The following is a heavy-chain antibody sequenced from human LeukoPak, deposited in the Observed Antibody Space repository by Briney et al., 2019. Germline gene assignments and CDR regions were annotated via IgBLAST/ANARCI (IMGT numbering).Heavy chain of an antibody. J-gene: IGHJ4*02. Sequence: GGSLRLSCAASGFTFSSYAMSWVRQAPGKGLEWVSAISGSGGSTYYADSVKGRFTISRDNSENTLYLQMNSLRAEDTAVYYCARRDTSSSWYFDYWGQGTLVTVSS. CDR2: ISGSGGST. D-gene: IGHD6-13*01. CDR1: GFTFSSYA. V-gene: IGHV3-23*01. CDR3: ARRDTSSSWYFDY.